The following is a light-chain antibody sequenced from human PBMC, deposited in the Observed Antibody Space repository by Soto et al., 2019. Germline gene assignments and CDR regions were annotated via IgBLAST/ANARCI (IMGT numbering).Light chain of an antibody. CDR1: SSNLGSNT. J-gene: IGLJ2*01. CDR3: AAWDDSLNGVV. CDR2: SNN. Sequence: QSVLTQPPSASGTPGQRVTSSCSGSSSNLGSNTVNWYQQLPGTAPKLLIYSNNQRPSGVPDRFSGSKSGTSASLAISGLQSEDEADYYCAAWDDSLNGVVFGGGTKLTVL. V-gene: IGLV1-44*01.